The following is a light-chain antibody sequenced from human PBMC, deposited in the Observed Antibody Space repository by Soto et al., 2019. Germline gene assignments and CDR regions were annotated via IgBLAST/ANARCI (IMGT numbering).Light chain of an antibody. Sequence: IVLTQSPGTLSLSPGERATLSCRASQSVNNHYLVAYHQKPGQAPTLLLNGASTRATGIPESFSGSGSGTAYILPISRRQQPEFAAYYCHQYSNFPVTFGRGTKVDIK. V-gene: IGKV3-20*01. CDR2: GAS. CDR1: QSVNNHY. J-gene: IGKJ4*01. CDR3: HQYSNFPVT.